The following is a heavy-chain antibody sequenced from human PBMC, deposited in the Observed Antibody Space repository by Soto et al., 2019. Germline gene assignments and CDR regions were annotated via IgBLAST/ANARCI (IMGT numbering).Heavy chain of an antibody. Sequence: SVKVSCKASGGTFSSYAISWVRQAPGQGLEWMGGIIPIFGTANYAQKFQGRVTITADKSTSTAYMELSSLRSEDTAAYYCARDQGIAAAVDYWGQGTLVTVSS. CDR1: GGTFSSYA. D-gene: IGHD6-13*01. CDR3: ARDQGIAAAVDY. V-gene: IGHV1-69*06. CDR2: IIPIFGTA. J-gene: IGHJ4*02.